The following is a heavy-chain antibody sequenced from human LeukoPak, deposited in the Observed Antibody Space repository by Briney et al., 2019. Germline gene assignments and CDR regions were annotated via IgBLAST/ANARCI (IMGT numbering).Heavy chain of an antibody. J-gene: IGHJ6*02. D-gene: IGHD1-1*01. Sequence: SVKVSCKASGGTFSSYAISWVRQAPGQGLEWMGRIIPILGIANYAQKFQGRVTITADKSTSTAYMELSSLRSEDTAVYYCARGLTTHYYYYGMDVWGQGTTVTVSS. CDR1: GGTFSSYA. CDR2: IIPILGIA. CDR3: ARGLTTHYYYYGMDV. V-gene: IGHV1-69*04.